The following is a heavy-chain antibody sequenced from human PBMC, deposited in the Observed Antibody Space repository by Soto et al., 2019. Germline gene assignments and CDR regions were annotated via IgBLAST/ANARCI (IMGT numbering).Heavy chain of an antibody. Sequence: SETLSLTCAVYGGSFSGYYWSWVRQPPGKGLEWIGEIYHSGSTNYNPSLKSRVTISVDKSKNQFSLKLSSVTAADTAVYYCAGGDGYKIVGYWGQGTLVTVSS. CDR2: IYHSGST. D-gene: IGHD3-16*01. CDR3: AGGDGYKIVGY. V-gene: IGHV4-34*01. CDR1: GGSFSGYY. J-gene: IGHJ4*02.